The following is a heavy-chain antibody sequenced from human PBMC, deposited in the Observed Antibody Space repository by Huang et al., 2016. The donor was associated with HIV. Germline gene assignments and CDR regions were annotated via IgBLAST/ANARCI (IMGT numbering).Heavy chain of an antibody. Sequence: EVQLLESGGGLAQPGGSLRLSCTASGFTFGSYALNWVRQGAGKGLGWGSGTTGSGGSTYYANSGKGRFTISRDNSKNTLYLQMNSLRAEDTALYYCAKHLGGRRGFTFIVLFGAFDMWGQGTMVTVSS. J-gene: IGHJ3*02. CDR3: AKHLGGRRGFTFIVLFGAFDM. CDR1: GFTFGSYA. V-gene: IGHV3-23*01. CDR2: TTGSGGST. D-gene: IGHD3-22*01.